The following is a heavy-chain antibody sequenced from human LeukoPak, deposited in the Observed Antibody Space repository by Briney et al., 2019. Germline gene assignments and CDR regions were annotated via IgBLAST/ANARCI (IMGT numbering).Heavy chain of an antibody. V-gene: IGHV3-30*02. D-gene: IGHD5-18*01. J-gene: IGHJ4*02. Sequence: GGSLRLSCAAFGFVFTDYGMHWVRQAPGKGLEWVAFIRYDGSDKFYADSVKGRFTISRDNFKNTLYLQMNSLRAEDTAVYYCARGYSYGWSYWGQGTLVTVSS. CDR3: ARGYSYGWSY. CDR2: IRYDGSDK. CDR1: GFVFTDYG.